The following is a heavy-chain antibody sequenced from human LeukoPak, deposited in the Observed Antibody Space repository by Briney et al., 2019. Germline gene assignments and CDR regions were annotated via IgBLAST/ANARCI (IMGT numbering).Heavy chain of an antibody. CDR1: GFTFSSYS. J-gene: IGHJ3*02. CDR2: ISSSSSYI. Sequence: GGSLRLSCAASGFTFSSYSMNWVRQAPGKGLGWVSSISSSSSYIYYADSVKGRFTISRDNAKNSLYLQMNSLRAEDTAVYYCARDKRLGMTEWLPPWAFDIWGQGTMVTVSS. V-gene: IGHV3-21*01. D-gene: IGHD3-3*01. CDR3: ARDKRLGMTEWLPPWAFDI.